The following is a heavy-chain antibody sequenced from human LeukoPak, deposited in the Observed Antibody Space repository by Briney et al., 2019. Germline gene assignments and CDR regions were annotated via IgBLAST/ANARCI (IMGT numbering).Heavy chain of an antibody. D-gene: IGHD6-19*01. J-gene: IGHJ4*02. CDR1: GFTFSSYS. CDR2: ISSSSSSYI. Sequence: GGSLRLSCAASGFTFSSYSMNWVRQAPGKGLEWVSSISSSSSSYIYYADSVKGRFTISRDNAKNSLYLQMNSLRVEDTAVYYCARDSGWPTPEYYFDYWGQGTLVTVSS. CDR3: ARDSGWPTPEYYFDY. V-gene: IGHV3-21*01.